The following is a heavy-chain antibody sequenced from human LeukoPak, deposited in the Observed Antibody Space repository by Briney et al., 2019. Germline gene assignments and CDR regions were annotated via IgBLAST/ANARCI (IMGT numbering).Heavy chain of an antibody. V-gene: IGHV3-30*03. CDR3: ASNRLSGYDPPPFDY. Sequence: PGGSLRLSCAASGFTFITYGMHWVRQAPGKGLEWVAVISYDGSNKYYADSVKGRFTISRDNSKNTLYLQMNSLRAEDTAVYYCASNRLSGYDPPPFDYWGQGTLVTVSS. J-gene: IGHJ4*02. D-gene: IGHD3-16*01. CDR2: ISYDGSNK. CDR1: GFTFITYG.